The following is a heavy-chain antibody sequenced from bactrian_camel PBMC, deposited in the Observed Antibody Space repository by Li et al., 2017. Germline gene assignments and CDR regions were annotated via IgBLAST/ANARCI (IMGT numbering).Heavy chain of an antibody. V-gene: IGHV3S1*01. J-gene: IGHJ4*01. D-gene: IGHD1*01. CDR1: GLTSSDCC. CDR3: AADSLRYRSLGAVNRDFATNYEY. CDR2: INPAGGL. Sequence: HVQLVESGGGSVQAGGSLRLSCAASGLTSSDCCMAWFRQAPGKECEGVAGINPAGGLYYADSVEGRFTISRDNSKNTVYLQMNSLRPEDNAMYYCAADSLRYRSLGAVNRDFATNYEYWGQGTQVTVS.